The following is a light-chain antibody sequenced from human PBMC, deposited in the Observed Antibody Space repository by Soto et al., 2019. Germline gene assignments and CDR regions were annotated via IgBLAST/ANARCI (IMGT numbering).Light chain of an antibody. J-gene: IGLJ2*01. V-gene: IGLV1-47*01. CDR2: RNN. CDR3: AAWDDSLSGVI. CDR1: SSNIGSNY. Sequence: QSVLTQPPSASGTHGQRVTISCSGSSSNIGSNYVYWYQQLPGTAPKLLIYRNNQRPSGVPDRFSGSKSRTSASLAISGLRSEDEADYYCAAWDDSLSGVIFGGGTKLTVL.